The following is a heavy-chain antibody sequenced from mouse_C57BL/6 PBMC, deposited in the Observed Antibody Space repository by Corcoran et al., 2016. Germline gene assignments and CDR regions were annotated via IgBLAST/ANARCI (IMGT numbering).Heavy chain of an antibody. CDR3: ARAYDYDVEGTLFAY. CDR2: INTYSGVP. J-gene: IGHJ3*01. V-gene: IGHV9-3*01. CDR1: GYTFTTYG. D-gene: IGHD2-4*01. Sequence: QIQLVQSGPELKKPGETVKISCKASGYTFTTYGMSWVKQAPGKGLKWMGWINTYSGVPTYADDFKGRFAFSLETSASTAYLQINNLKNEDTATYFCARAYDYDVEGTLFAYWGQGTLVTVSA.